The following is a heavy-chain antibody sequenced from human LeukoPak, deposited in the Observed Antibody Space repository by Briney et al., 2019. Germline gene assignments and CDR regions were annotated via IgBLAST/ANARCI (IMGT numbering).Heavy chain of an antibody. CDR2: ISAYNGNT. CDR3: ARDRGRGSYYYGSGSKYPFDY. V-gene: IGHV1-18*01. Sequence: ASVKVSCKASGYTFTSYGISWVRQAPGQGLEWMGWISAYNGNTNYAQKLQGRVTMTTDTSTSTAYMELRSLRSDDTAVCYCARDRGRGSYYYGSGSKYPFDYWGQGTLVTVSS. J-gene: IGHJ4*02. D-gene: IGHD3-10*01. CDR1: GYTFTSYG.